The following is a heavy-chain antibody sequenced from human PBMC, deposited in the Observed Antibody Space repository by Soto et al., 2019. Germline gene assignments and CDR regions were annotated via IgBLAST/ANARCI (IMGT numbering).Heavy chain of an antibody. J-gene: IGHJ4*02. D-gene: IGHD2-21*02. CDR2: LQTDGSHP. Sequence: EVQLVESGGGLVQPGGSLRLSCVASGFKFDYYWMHWVRQAPGGGLMWISRLQTDGSHPAYADSVKGRFTISRDNAKNTLYLQMNNLRVEATAVYYCARGGDPDYWCQGTLVTVSS. V-gene: IGHV3-74*01. CDR3: ARGGDPDY. CDR1: GFKFDYYW.